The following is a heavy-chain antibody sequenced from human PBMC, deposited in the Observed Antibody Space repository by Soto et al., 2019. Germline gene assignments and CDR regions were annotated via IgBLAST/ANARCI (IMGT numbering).Heavy chain of an antibody. J-gene: IGHJ4*02. V-gene: IGHV1-18*04. CDR2: TSAYNGNT. CDR3: ARDRIPGYSGYDWDY. D-gene: IGHD5-12*01. Sequence: QVQLVQSGAEVKKPGASVKVSCKASGYTFTSYGISWVRQAPGQGLEWMGWTSAYNGNTNYAQKLQGRVTMTTDTSTSTAYMELRSLRSDDTAVYYCARDRIPGYSGYDWDYWGQGTLVTVSS. CDR1: GYTFTSYG.